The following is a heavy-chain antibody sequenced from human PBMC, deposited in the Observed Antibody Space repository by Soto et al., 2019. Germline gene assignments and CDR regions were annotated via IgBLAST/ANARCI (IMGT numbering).Heavy chain of an antibody. CDR1: GYTFTSYY. V-gene: IGHV1-46*01. J-gene: IGHJ4*02. CDR2: INPSGGST. CDR3: AREDPQMSFDY. Sequence: QVQLVQSGAEVKKPGASVKVSCKASGYTFTSYYMHWVRQAPGQGLEWMGIINPSGGSTSYAQKFQGRVIMTRDTSTSTVYMELSSLRSEDTAEYYCAREDPQMSFDYWGQGTLVTVSS.